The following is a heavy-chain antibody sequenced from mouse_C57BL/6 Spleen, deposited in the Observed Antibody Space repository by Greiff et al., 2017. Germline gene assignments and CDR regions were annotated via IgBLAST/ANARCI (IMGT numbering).Heavy chain of an antibody. D-gene: IGHD2-14*01. CDR2: INYDGSST. CDR1: GFTFSDYY. Sequence: EVKLVESEGGLVQPGSSMKLSCTASGFTFSDYYMAWVRQVPEKGLEWVANINYDGSSTYYLDSLKSRFILSRDNAKNILYVQKSSLKSEDTATYCCERGSTTGDYFDYWGQGTTLTVSS. V-gene: IGHV5-16*01. J-gene: IGHJ2*01. CDR3: ERGSTTGDYFDY.